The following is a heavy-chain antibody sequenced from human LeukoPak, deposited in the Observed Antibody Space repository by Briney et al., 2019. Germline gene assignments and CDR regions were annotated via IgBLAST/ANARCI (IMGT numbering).Heavy chain of an antibody. J-gene: IGHJ4*02. CDR1: GFTFSSFA. D-gene: IGHD6-6*01. CDR3: ARDKWDSSSSGYFDY. Sequence: GGSLRLSCAASGFTFSSFAMNWVRQAPGKGLEWVSSISSSSSYIYYADSVKGRFTISRDNAKNSLYLQMNSLRAEDTAVYYCARDKWDSSSSGYFDYWGQGTLVTVSS. CDR2: ISSSSSYI. V-gene: IGHV3-21*01.